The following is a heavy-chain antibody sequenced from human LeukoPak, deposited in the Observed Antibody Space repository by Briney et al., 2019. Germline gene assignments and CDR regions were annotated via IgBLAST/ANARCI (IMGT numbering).Heavy chain of an antibody. D-gene: IGHD3-3*01. CDR2: IYPGDSDT. CDR1: GYSFTSYW. Sequence: GESLKISCKGSGYSFTSYWIGWVRQMPGKGLEWMGIIYPGDSDTRYSPSFQGQVTISADKSISTAYLQWSSLKASDTAMYYCARGSRFRFLEWLPDYWGQGTLVTVSS. CDR3: ARGSRFRFLEWLPDY. J-gene: IGHJ4*02. V-gene: IGHV5-51*01.